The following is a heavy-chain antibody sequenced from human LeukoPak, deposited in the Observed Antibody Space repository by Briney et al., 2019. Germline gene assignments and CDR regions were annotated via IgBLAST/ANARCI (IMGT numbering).Heavy chain of an antibody. CDR1: GYTFTSYG. CDR3: ARLPDCSGGSCYLYYYYYGMDV. J-gene: IGHJ6*02. CDR2: ISAYNGNT. Sequence: GASVKVSCKASGYTFTSYGISWVRQAPGQGLEWMGWISAYNGNTNYAQKLQGRVTMTTDTSTSTAYMELRSLRSDDTAVYYCARLPDCSGGSCYLYYYYYGMDVWGQGTTVTVSS. V-gene: IGHV1-18*01. D-gene: IGHD2-15*01.